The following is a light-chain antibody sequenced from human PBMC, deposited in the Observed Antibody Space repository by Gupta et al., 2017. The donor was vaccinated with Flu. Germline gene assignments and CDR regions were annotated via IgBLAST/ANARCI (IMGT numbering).Light chain of an antibody. CDR1: ESISSGW. CDR3: HQFGDHQS. Sequence: EIVLTQSPGTLSLSPGKRATLSCRASESISSGWVAWFQHKPGQAPALLIYGASTRAAGIPDRFSGSGSGTDFILTSSRLEPEDFAVYYWHQFGDHQSFGQGTKLEI. V-gene: IGKV3-20*01. J-gene: IGKJ2*03. CDR2: GAS.